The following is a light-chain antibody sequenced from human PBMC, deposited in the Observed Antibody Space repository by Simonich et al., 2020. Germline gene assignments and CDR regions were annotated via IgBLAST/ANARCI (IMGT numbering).Light chain of an antibody. J-gene: IGLJ2*01. CDR3: CSYAGSSTVV. CDR2: EGS. V-gene: IGLV2-23*01. Sequence: QSALTQPASVSGSPGQSITISCTGTSSDGGSYNLVSWYQQHPGKAPKLMIYEGSKRSAGVSNRFSGSKSGNTASLTISGLQAEDEADYYCCSYAGSSTVVFGGGTKLTVL. CDR1: SSDGGSYNL.